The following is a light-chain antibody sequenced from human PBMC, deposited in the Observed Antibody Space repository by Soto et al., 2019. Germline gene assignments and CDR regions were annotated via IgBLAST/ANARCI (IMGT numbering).Light chain of an antibody. V-gene: IGKV1-9*01. CDR2: PAS. J-gene: IGKJ1*01. Sequence: IQLTQSPSSLSASVGARVTITCRASQDISSHLAWYQQKPGKAPKLLIYPASTLPSGVPSRFSGSRSGTDFTPSISGLQPEDFGTCDSQQVIFYPLTFGQGTTVEVK. CDR1: QDISSH. CDR3: QQVIFYPLT.